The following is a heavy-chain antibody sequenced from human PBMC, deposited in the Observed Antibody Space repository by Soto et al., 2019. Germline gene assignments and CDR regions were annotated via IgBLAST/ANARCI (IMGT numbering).Heavy chain of an antibody. Sequence: GGSLRLSCAASGFTFSSYAMSWVRQAPGKGLEWVSAISGSGGSTYYADSVKGRFTISRDNSKNTLYLQMNSLRAEDTAVYYCAKVWLFNGYYYDSSGYYPFDYWGQGTLVTVSS. J-gene: IGHJ4*02. CDR3: AKVWLFNGYYYDSSGYYPFDY. D-gene: IGHD3-22*01. V-gene: IGHV3-23*01. CDR1: GFTFSSYA. CDR2: ISGSGGST.